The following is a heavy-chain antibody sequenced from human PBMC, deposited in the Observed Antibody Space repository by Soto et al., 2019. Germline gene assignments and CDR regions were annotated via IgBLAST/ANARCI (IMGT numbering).Heavy chain of an antibody. CDR2: IYHSGNT. Sequence: QVQLQESGPGLVKPSGTLSLTCTVSGGSISNNNWRRWVRQTPEKGLAWIGQIYHSGNTNYNPSRKGRVSMSVDKSKHHFSLKMASATGADTAVYYCARFLPGFVGENEAFDFWGPGTLVTVSS. J-gene: IGHJ4*01. D-gene: IGHD3-3*01. CDR3: ARFLPGFVGENEAFDF. V-gene: IGHV4-4*02. CDR1: GGSISNNNW.